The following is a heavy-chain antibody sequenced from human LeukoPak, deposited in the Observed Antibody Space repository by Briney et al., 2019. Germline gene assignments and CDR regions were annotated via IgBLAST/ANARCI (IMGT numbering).Heavy chain of an antibody. J-gene: IGHJ4*02. CDR1: GFTFTTNA. CDR3: ARERSGYDHQY. D-gene: IGHD5-12*01. V-gene: IGHV3-23*01. Sequence: PGGSLRLSCSASGFTFTTNAMTWVRQAPGKGLEWVSTIRGNGDRTHYADSVKGRFTISRDNSENMLYLQMNSLRPEDTAVYYCARERSGYDHQYWGQGTLVTVSS. CDR2: IRGNGDRT.